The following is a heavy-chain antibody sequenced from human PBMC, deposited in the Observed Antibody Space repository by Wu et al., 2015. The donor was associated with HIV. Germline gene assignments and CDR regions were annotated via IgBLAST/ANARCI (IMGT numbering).Heavy chain of an antibody. CDR1: GFTFSRHI. CDR3: ARDWFGSGSYMMSFDI. Sequence: QVQLVQSGAEVKNPGASVEVSCKAFGFTFSRHIISWVRQAPGQGLEWLGWISANGGGTKYAQKFQDRVTMTRDTSISTAYMELSRLRSDDTAVYYCARDWFGSGSYMMSFDIVGPRDNGHRSL. J-gene: IGHJ3*02. D-gene: IGHD3-10*01. CDR2: ISANGGGT. V-gene: IGHV1-2*02.